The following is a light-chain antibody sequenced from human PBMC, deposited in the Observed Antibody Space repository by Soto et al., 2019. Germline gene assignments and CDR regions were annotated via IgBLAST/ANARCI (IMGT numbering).Light chain of an antibody. V-gene: IGKV3D-20*02. CDR3: QQRSNWPPIT. J-gene: IGKJ5*01. CDR1: QSVTTS. CDR2: GAS. Sequence: EIGLTQSPDTLSLSPGERATLSCRASQSVTTSLAWYQQKTGQPPRLLISGASRRATGIPDRFSGSGSGTDFTLTISRLEPEDFAVYYCQQRSNWPPITFGQGTRLEIK.